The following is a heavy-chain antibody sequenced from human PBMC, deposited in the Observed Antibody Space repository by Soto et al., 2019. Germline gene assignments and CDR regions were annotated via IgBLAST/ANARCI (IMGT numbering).Heavy chain of an antibody. J-gene: IGHJ5*02. CDR1: GYTFTSYD. CDR2: ISTYNGNT. D-gene: IGHD2-15*01. V-gene: IGHV1-18*01. Sequence: QVQLVQSGAEVKKPGASVKVSCKASGYTFTSYDISWVRQAPGQGLEWMGWISTYNGNTNYAQKLQGRVTMTTDTSTSTAYMELRILRSDDTAVYYCARGFRVAATRWWFDPWGQGTLVTVSS. CDR3: ARGFRVAATRWWFDP.